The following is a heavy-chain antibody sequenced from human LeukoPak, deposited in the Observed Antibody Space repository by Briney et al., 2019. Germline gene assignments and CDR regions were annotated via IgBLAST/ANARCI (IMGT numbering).Heavy chain of an antibody. CDR1: GGSFSGYY. CDR3: ARASPTTNKGAYGWFDP. J-gene: IGHJ5*02. D-gene: IGHD1-14*01. CDR2: INHSGST. Sequence: PSETLSLTCAVYGGSFSGYYWSWIRQPPGKGLEWIGEINHSGSTNYNPSLESRVTISVDTSKNQFSLKLSSVTAADTAVYYCARASPTTNKGAYGWFDPWGQGTLVTVSS. V-gene: IGHV4-34*01.